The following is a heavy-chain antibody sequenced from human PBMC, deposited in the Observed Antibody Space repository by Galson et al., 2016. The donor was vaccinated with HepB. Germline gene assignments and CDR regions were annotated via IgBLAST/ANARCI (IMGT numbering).Heavy chain of an antibody. J-gene: IGHJ3*02. V-gene: IGHV1-69*13. CDR1: GGTFSSYG. CDR3: ARDQVAAAGPEGAFDI. D-gene: IGHD6-13*01. CDR2: IIPIFGTA. Sequence: SVKVSCKASGGTFSSYGITWVRQAPGQGLEWMGGIIPIFGTAHYAQNFQGRVTITADESTSTGYMELSSLRSEDTAMYYCARDQVAAAGPEGAFDIWGQGTMVTVSS.